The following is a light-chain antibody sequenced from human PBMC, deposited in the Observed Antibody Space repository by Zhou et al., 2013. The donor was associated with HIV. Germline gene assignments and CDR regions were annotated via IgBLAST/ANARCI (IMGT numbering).Light chain of an antibody. CDR2: AAS. J-gene: IGKJ3*01. CDR3: QQYYGTSSPPT. Sequence: DIQMTQSPSSLSASVGDRVIITCRASQDIRNSLAWYQQRPGKAPNLLVHAASRLKSGVPSRFSGGESGTDYTLTISSLQPEDFATYYCQQYYGTSSPPTFGPGTKVDLK. V-gene: IGKV1-NL1*01. CDR1: QDIRNS.